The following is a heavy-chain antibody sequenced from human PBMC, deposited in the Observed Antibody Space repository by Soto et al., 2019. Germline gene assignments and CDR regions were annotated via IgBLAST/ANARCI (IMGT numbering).Heavy chain of an antibody. J-gene: IGHJ6*02. D-gene: IGHD3-9*01. CDR1: GYTFTGYS. CDR3: AREGRALRYLGRATNQRYYYYYGMDV. CDR2: INPNSGGT. Sequence: QVQLVQSGAEVKKPGASVKVSCKASGYTFTGYSMHWVRQAPGQGLEWMGWINPNSGGTNYAQKFQGWVTMTRDTAISTANREPSRLRADDTAVYYCAREGRALRYLGRATNQRYYYYYGMDVWGQGTTVTVSS. V-gene: IGHV1-2*04.